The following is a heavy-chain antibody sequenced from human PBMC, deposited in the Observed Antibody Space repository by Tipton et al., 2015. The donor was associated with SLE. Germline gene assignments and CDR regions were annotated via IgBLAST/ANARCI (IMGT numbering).Heavy chain of an antibody. J-gene: IGHJ2*01. V-gene: IGHV4-61*10. CDR3: ASWGQSHWYFDL. Sequence: TLSLTCTVSGGSISSGSYYWSWIRQPAGKGLEWIGYIYYSGSTNYNPSLKSRVTISVDTSKNHFSLKLSSVTAADTAVYYCASWGQSHWYFDLWGRGTLVTVSS. CDR2: IYYSGST. CDR1: GGSISSGSYY. D-gene: IGHD3-16*01.